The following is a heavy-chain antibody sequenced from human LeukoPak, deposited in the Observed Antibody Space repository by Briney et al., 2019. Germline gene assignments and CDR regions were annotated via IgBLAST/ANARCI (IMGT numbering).Heavy chain of an antibody. CDR3: ARGFGGYYLGY. V-gene: IGHV3-66*01. CDR1: GFTVSSNY. Sequence: GGSLRLSCAASGFTVSSNYMSWVRQAPGRGLEWVSVIYSGGSTYYADSVKGRFTISRDNSKNTLYLQMNSLRAEDTAVYYCARGFGGYYLGYWGQGTLVTVSS. J-gene: IGHJ4*02. D-gene: IGHD3-10*01. CDR2: IYSGGST.